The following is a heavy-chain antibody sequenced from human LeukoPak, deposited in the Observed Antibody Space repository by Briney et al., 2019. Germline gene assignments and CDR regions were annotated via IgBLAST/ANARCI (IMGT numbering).Heavy chain of an antibody. J-gene: IGHJ4*02. CDR3: AKEYSSGWSRFDY. V-gene: IGHV1-2*02. Sequence: ASVKVSCKASGYTFTGYYIHLVRQAPGQGLEWMGWINPNSGGTNYAQKFQGRVTMTRDTSISTAYMELSRLISDDTAVYYCAKEYSSGWSRFDYWGQGTLVTVSS. D-gene: IGHD6-19*01. CDR2: INPNSGGT. CDR1: GYTFTGYY.